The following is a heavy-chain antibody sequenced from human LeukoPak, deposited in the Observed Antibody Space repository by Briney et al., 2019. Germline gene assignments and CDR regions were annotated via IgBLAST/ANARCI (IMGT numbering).Heavy chain of an antibody. V-gene: IGHV1-2*02. Sequence: GASVKVSCKVSGYSVTEVAIHWVRQAPGQGLEWMGWINPNSGGTNYAQKFQGRVTMTRDTSISTAYMELSRLGSDDTAVYYCARGVHLWFGEFKFNFDYWGQGTLVTVSS. J-gene: IGHJ4*02. CDR3: ARGVHLWFGEFKFNFDY. D-gene: IGHD3-10*01. CDR2: INPNSGGT. CDR1: GYSVTEVA.